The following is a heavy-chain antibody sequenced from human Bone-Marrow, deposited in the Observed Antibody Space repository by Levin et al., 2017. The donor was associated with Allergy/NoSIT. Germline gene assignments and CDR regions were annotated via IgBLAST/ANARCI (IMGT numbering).Heavy chain of an antibody. CDR2: IKQDGTEK. Sequence: AASVKVSCAASGFTFSNYGMTWVRQAPGKGLEWVANIKQDGTEKNYVDSVKGRFTISRDNANNALHLQMSSLRVEDTAVYFCARKYSSAWCFDYWGQGILVAVSS. D-gene: IGHD6-19*01. CDR3: ARKYSSAWCFDY. CDR1: GFTFSNYG. V-gene: IGHV3-7*01. J-gene: IGHJ4*02.